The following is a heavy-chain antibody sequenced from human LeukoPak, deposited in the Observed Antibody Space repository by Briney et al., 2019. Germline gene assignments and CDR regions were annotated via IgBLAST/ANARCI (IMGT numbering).Heavy chain of an antibody. Sequence: SETLSLTCTVSGGSISSSSYYWGWIRQPPGKGLEWIGSIYYSGSTYYNPSLKSRVTISVDTSKNQFSLKLSSVTAADTAVYYCARDRAFGTIGFNWFDPWGQGTLVTVSS. CDR3: ARDRAFGTIGFNWFDP. J-gene: IGHJ5*02. CDR1: GGSISSSSYY. CDR2: IYYSGST. D-gene: IGHD3-16*01. V-gene: IGHV4-39*07.